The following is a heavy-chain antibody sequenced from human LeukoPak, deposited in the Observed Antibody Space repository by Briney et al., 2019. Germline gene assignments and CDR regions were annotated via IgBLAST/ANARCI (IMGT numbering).Heavy chain of an antibody. V-gene: IGHV4-59*01. CDR3: AREVKGWVPADKGWFDP. CDR2: IYYSGST. Sequence: SETLSLTCTVSGGSISSYYWSWIRQPPGKGLEWIGYIYYSGSTNYNPSLKSRVTISVDTSKNQFSLKLSSVTAADTAVYYCAREVKGWVPADKGWFDPWGQGTLVTVSS. CDR1: GGSISSYY. D-gene: IGHD2-2*01. J-gene: IGHJ5*02.